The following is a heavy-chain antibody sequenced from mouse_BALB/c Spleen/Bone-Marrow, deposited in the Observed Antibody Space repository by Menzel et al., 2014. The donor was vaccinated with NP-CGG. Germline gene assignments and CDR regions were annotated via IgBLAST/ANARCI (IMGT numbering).Heavy chain of an antibody. V-gene: IGHV1-54*01. J-gene: IGHJ2*01. CDR3: ARHYFDY. Sequence: QVQLQQSGAELVRPGTSVKVSCKASGYAFTNYLIEWVKQRPGQGLEWIGVINPGSGGTNNNEKFKGKATLTADKSSSTAYMQLSSLTSDDSAVYFCARHYFDYWGQGTTLTVSS. CDR2: INPGSGGT. CDR1: GYAFTNYL.